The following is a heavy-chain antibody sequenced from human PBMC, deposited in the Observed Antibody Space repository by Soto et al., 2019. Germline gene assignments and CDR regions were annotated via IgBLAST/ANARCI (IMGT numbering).Heavy chain of an antibody. D-gene: IGHD3-3*01. CDR3: ARSDSQLYYDFWSGYPGDV. J-gene: IGHJ6*02. CDR1: GYTFTGYY. Sequence: ASVKVSCKASGYTFTGYYMHWVRQAPGQGLEWMGWINPNSGGTNYAQKLQGWVTMTRDTSISTAYMELSRLRSDDTAVYYCARSDSQLYYDFWSGYPGDVWGQGTTVTVSS. V-gene: IGHV1-2*04. CDR2: INPNSGGT.